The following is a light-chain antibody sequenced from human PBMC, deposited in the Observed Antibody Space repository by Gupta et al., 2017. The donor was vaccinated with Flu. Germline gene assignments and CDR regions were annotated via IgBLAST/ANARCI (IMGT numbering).Light chain of an antibody. Sequence: QSALTQPPSVSGSPGQSVTISCTGTSSAIGSYNRVSWYHQPPGTAPKLMIYEVSNRPAGVPNRFSGSKSGNTASLTISGLQAEDEADYYCSSYTSSSTYVFGTGTKVTVL. CDR2: EVS. V-gene: IGLV2-18*02. J-gene: IGLJ1*01. CDR1: SSAIGSYNR. CDR3: SSYTSSSTYV.